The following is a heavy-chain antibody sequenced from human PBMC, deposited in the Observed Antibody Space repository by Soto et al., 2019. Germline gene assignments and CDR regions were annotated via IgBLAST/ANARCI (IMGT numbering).Heavy chain of an antibody. CDR1: GYAFTRYG. V-gene: IGHV1-18*01. CDR3: AREGYCSSGSCALYSHEYFGMDV. CDR2: MSTYNENT. Sequence: ASVKVSCKASGYAFTRYGISWVRQAPGEGVEWMGWMSTYNENTNSAQKFQGRVTMTRDTFTNTAYMDLRSLTFDDTAVYYCAREGYCSSGSCALYSHEYFGMDVWGQGTTVTVSS. J-gene: IGHJ6*02. D-gene: IGHD2-15*01.